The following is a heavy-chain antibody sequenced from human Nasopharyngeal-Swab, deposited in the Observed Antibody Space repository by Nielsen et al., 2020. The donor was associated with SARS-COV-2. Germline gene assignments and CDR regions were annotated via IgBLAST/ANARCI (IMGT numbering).Heavy chain of an antibody. Sequence: ASVKVSCKASGYTFSSYYIHWVRQAPGQGLEWTGIINPRSASTNYAQKFQGRVTMTRDTSTSTVYMELSSLRSEDTGVYYCASPVEMSTTWGQGTLVTVSS. CDR3: ASPVEMSTT. CDR1: GYTFSSYY. V-gene: IGHV1-46*01. J-gene: IGHJ5*02. D-gene: IGHD5-24*01. CDR2: INPRSAST.